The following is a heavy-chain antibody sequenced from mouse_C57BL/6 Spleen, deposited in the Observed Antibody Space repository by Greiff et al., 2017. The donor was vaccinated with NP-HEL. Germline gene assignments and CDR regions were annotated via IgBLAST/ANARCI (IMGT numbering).Heavy chain of an antibody. V-gene: IGHV1-82*01. CDR2: IYPGDGDT. CDR1: GYAFSSSW. D-gene: IGHD2-2*01. Sequence: VQLQQSGPELVKPGASVKISCKASGYAFSSSWMNWVKQRPGKGLEWIGRIYPGDGDTNYNGKFKGKATLTADKSSSTAYMQLSSLTSEDSAVYFCARPMVTTGYYYAMDYWGQGTSVTVSS. CDR3: ARPMVTTGYYYAMDY. J-gene: IGHJ4*01.